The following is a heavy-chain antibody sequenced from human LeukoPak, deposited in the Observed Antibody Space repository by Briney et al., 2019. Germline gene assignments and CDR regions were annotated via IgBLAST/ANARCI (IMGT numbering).Heavy chain of an antibody. CDR1: GYTFTSYD. D-gene: IGHD3-22*01. V-gene: IGHV1-8*01. CDR2: MNPNSGNT. J-gene: IGHJ4*02. Sequence: GASVKVSCKASGYTFTSYDINWVRQATGQGLEWMGWMNPNSGNTGYAQKFQGRVTMTRDTSISTAYMELSRLRSDDTAVYYCARDAGSYYDSSGYYPFDYWGQGTLVTVSS. CDR3: ARDAGSYYDSSGYYPFDY.